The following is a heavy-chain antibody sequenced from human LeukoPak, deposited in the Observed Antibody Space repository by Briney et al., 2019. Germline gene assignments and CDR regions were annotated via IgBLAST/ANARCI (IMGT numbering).Heavy chain of an antibody. D-gene: IGHD2-2*01. J-gene: IGHJ5*02. CDR2: IYYRGST. CDR1: GGSISSGDYY. Sequence: PSETLSLTCTVSGGSISSGDYYWSWIRQPPGKGLEWIGYIYYRGSTYYNPSLKSRVTISVDTSKNQFSLKLSSVTAADTAVYHCARTELTVVVPAATNWFDPWGQGTLVTVSS. CDR3: ARTELTVVVPAATNWFDP. V-gene: IGHV4-30-4*08.